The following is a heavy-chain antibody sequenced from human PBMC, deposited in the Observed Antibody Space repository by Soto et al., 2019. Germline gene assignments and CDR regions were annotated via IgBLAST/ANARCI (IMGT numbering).Heavy chain of an antibody. CDR1: GFTFSSYW. V-gene: IGHV3-74*01. CDR3: VRTSLVVAAATREDY. CDR2: INSDGSST. D-gene: IGHD2-15*01. J-gene: IGHJ4*02. Sequence: EVQLVESGGGLVQPGGSLRLSCAAPGFTFSSYWIHWVRQAPGKGLVWVSRINSDGSSTSYADSVKGRFTISRDNAKNTLYLQMNSLRAEDTAVYYCVRTSLVVAAATREDYWGQGTLVTVSS.